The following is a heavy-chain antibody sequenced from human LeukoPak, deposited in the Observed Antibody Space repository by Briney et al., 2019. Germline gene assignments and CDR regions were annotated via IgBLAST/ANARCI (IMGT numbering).Heavy chain of an antibody. D-gene: IGHD1-7*01. V-gene: IGHV3-30-3*01. CDR2: ISSDGSIK. CDR1: EFSFSYYA. CDR3: ARLGVSITGTSGY. Sequence: GGSLRLSCAASEFSFSYYAMHWVRQAPGKGLEWVAVISSDGSIKYYADSVKGRFTISRDNSKNTLYLQMNSLRAEDTAVYYCARLGVSITGTSGYWGQGTLVTVSS. J-gene: IGHJ4*02.